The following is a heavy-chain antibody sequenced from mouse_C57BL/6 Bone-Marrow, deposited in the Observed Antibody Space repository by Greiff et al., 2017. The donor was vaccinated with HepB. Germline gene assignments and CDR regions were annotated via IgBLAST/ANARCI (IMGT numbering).Heavy chain of an antibody. V-gene: IGHV1-82*01. D-gene: IGHD1-1*01. Sequence: QVQLQQSGPELVKPGASVKISCKASGYAFSSSWMNWVKHRPGKGLEWIGRIYPGDGDTNYNGKFKGKATLTADKSSSTAYMQLSSLTSEDSAVYFCARLLRGSFAYWGQGTLVTVSA. CDR3: ARLLRGSFAY. CDR1: GYAFSSSW. CDR2: IYPGDGDT. J-gene: IGHJ3*01.